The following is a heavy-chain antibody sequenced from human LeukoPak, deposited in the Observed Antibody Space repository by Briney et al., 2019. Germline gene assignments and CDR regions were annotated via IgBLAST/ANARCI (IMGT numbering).Heavy chain of an antibody. V-gene: IGHV1-69*13. J-gene: IGHJ4*02. CDR2: VIPIFGTA. CDR1: GGTFSSYA. CDR3: ARGIGDTGGYYYVY. Sequence: ASVKVSCKASGGTFSSYAISWVRQAPGQGLEWMGGVIPIFGTANYAQKFQGRVTITADESTRTAYMELSSLRSEDTAVYYCARGIGDTGGYYYVYWGQGTLVTVSS. D-gene: IGHD3-22*01.